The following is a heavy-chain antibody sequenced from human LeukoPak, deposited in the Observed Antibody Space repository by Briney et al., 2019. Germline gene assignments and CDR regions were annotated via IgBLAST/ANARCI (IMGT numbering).Heavy chain of an antibody. CDR1: GFSFSAYW. CDR2: INPAGSET. CDR3: ARFGYVAAVDV. J-gene: IGHJ4*02. Sequence: GGSLRLSCAASGFSFSAYWMTWLRHAPGTGREWVANINPAGSETYYVDPVEGRFSISRDNAKNLVYLQMNSLRAEDTAVYHCARFGYVAAVDVWGQGTPVTVSS. V-gene: IGHV3-7*01. D-gene: IGHD2-15*01.